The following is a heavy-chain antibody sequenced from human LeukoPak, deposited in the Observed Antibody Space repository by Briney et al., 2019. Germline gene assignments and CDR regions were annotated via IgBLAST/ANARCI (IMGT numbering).Heavy chain of an antibody. CDR3: ASHSYDTFDP. J-gene: IGHJ5*02. D-gene: IGHD3-22*01. CDR2: FDPEDGET. Sequence: ASVKVSCKVSGYTLTELSMHWVRQAPGKGLEWMGGFDPEDGETIYAQKFQGRVTMTEATSTDTAYMELSSLRSEDTAVYYCASHSYDTFDPWGQGTLVTVSS. V-gene: IGHV1-24*01. CDR1: GYTLTELS.